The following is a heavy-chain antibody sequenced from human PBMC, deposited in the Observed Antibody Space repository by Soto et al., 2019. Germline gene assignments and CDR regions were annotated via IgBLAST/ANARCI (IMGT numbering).Heavy chain of an antibody. CDR3: AGHIAAAGTPLDY. J-gene: IGHJ4*02. Sequence: QVQLQESGPGLVKPSETLSLTCTVSGGSISSYYWSWIRQPPGKGLEWIGYIYYSGSTNYNPSLTSLVTISVAPSKNQFSLKLSSVTAADTAVYYCAGHIAAAGTPLDYWGQGTLVTVSS. CDR1: GGSISSYY. D-gene: IGHD6-13*01. V-gene: IGHV4-59*08. CDR2: IYYSGST.